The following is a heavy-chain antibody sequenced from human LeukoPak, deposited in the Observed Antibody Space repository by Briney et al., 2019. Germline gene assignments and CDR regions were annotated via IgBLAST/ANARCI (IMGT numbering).Heavy chain of an antibody. J-gene: IGHJ4*02. CDR1: GGSISNYY. CDR3: AGDSSGYYHYFDY. V-gene: IGHV4-39*07. Sequence: PSETLSLTCTVSGGSISNYYWSWIRQPPGKGLEWIGSIYYSGSTYYNPSLKSRVTISVDTSKNQFSLKLSSVTAADTAVYYCAGDSSGYYHYFDYWGQGTLVTVSS. CDR2: IYYSGST. D-gene: IGHD3-22*01.